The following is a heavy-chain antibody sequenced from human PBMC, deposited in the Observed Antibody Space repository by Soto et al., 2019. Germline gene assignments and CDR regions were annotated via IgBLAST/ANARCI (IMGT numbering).Heavy chain of an antibody. J-gene: IGHJ5*02. CDR2: INSDASHT. CDR1: GFTFSTYW. Sequence: EVQLVESGGGLVQPGGSLRLSCAASGFTFSTYWMHWIRQVPGKGLEWVSRINSDASHTYYADSVKGRFTISRDNAKNTPHLEIDRLRAENTAVFFCVRDCPLLTTSCYGNWFDPWGQGTLVTVSS. V-gene: IGHV3-74*01. CDR3: VRDCPLLTTSCYGNWFDP. D-gene: IGHD2-2*01.